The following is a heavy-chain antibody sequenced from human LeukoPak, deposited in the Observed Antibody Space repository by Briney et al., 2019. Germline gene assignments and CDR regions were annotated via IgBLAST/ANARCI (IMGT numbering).Heavy chain of an antibody. CDR3: ARDPDCSSTSCFSPNYYYYYYGMDV. Sequence: ASVKVSCKVSGYTLTELSMHWVRQAPGKGLEWMGGFDPEDGETIYAQKFQGRVTMTEDTSTDTAYMELSSLRSEDTAVYYCARDPDCSSTSCFSPNYYYYYYGMDVWGQGTTVTVSS. CDR1: GYTLTELS. CDR2: FDPEDGET. V-gene: IGHV1-24*01. J-gene: IGHJ6*02. D-gene: IGHD2-2*01.